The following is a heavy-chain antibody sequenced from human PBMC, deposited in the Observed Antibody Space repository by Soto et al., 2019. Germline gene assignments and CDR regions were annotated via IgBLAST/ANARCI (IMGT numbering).Heavy chain of an antibody. Sequence: SGTLSLTCNLAGASIYTCYWNWSRQSPGKRLEWVGYISDGGSTNYNPSLESRVTISLDTSKKQVSLKLSSVSAADTARYFCEGYCMSCIGSDDIYF. CDR3: EGYCMSCIGSDDIYF. V-gene: IGHV4-59*01. J-gene: IGHJ4*01. CDR1: GASIYTCY. CDR2: ISDGGST. D-gene: IGHD3-9*01.